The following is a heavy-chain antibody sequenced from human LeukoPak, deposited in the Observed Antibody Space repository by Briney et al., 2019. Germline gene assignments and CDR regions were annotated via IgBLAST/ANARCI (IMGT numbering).Heavy chain of an antibody. CDR1: GFTFGDYA. D-gene: IGHD2-15*01. V-gene: IGHV3-23*01. CDR3: AKGAKRLGYCSGGTCYSNYDYYYMDV. CDR2: ISGSGGST. J-gene: IGHJ6*03. Sequence: GGSLRLSCTASGFTFGDYAMSWVRQAPGKGLEWVSAISGSGGSTYYADSVKGRFTISRDNSKNTLYLQMNSLRAEDTAVYYCAKGAKRLGYCSGGTCYSNYDYYYMDVWGKGTTVTISS.